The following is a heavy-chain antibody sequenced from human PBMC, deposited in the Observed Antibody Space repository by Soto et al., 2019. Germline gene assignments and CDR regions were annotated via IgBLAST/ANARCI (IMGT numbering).Heavy chain of an antibody. D-gene: IGHD6-13*01. CDR1: GGSISSFNW. V-gene: IGHV4-4*02. CDR3: ARLHIEAAARPYYDYDGMDV. CDR2: IYHSGST. Sequence: SETLSLTCAVSGGSISSFNWWSWVRQPPGKGLEWIGEIYHSGSTNYNPSLKSRVTISIDKSKSQFSLRLSSVTAADTAVYYCARLHIEAAARPYYDYDGMDVWGQGTTVTVSS. J-gene: IGHJ6*02.